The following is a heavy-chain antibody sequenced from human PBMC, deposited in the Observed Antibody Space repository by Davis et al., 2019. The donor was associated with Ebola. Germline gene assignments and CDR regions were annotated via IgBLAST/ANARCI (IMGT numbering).Heavy chain of an antibody. Sequence: GGSLRLSCAASGFTFSSYGMQWVRQAPGKGLEWVAVISYDGSNKYYADSVKGRFTISRDNSKNTLYLQMNSLRAEDTAVYYCAKGGYNWNYFRHYFDYWGQGTLVTVSS. CDR3: AKGGYNWNYFRHYFDY. CDR2: ISYDGSNK. V-gene: IGHV3-30*18. J-gene: IGHJ4*02. D-gene: IGHD1-7*01. CDR1: GFTFSSYG.